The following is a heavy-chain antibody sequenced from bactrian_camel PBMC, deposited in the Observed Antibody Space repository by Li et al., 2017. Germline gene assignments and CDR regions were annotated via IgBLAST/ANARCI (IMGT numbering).Heavy chain of an antibody. CDR2: LHSADGDT. Sequence: HVQLVESGGALVKPGGALTLSCTASGYSPSTHCAAWFRQAPGKGPEWLSVLHSADGDTFYAESVKGRFTMSRDFATNTVSLHLNRLQLKDTAKYYCIQYSNWMSGGRWHPSGGRHIWIWGQGTQVTVS. V-gene: IGHV3S6*01. J-gene: IGHJ4*01. CDR1: GYSPSTHC. CDR3: IQYSNWMSGGRWHPSGGRHIWI. D-gene: IGHD7*01.